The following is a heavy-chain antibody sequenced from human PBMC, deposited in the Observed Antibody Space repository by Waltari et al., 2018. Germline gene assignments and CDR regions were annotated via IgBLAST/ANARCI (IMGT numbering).Heavy chain of an antibody. J-gene: IGHJ4*02. D-gene: IGHD6-19*01. CDR1: GFSLSTSGVG. CDR2: IYWDDRY. CDR3: AHRPRHRAVAGSFDY. Sequence: QITLKESGPTLVKPTQTLTLTCTFSGFSLSTSGVGVGWIRQPPGKALEWLALIYWDDRYASRPSLMGRLTITNDTSNNQVVLTMTNMDPVDTATYCCAHRPRHRAVAGSFDYWGQGTLVTVSS. V-gene: IGHV2-5*02.